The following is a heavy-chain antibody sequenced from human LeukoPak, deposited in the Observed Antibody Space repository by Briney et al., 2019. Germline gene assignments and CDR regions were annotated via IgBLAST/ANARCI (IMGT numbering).Heavy chain of an antibody. V-gene: IGHV4-34*01. CDR2: INHSGST. CDR1: GGSFSGYY. J-gene: IGHJ5*02. D-gene: IGHD3-10*01. CDR3: AKDLDSSGDT. Sequence: PSETLSLTCAVYGGSFSGYYWSWIRQPPGKGLEWIGEINHSGSTNYNPSLKSRVTISVDTSKNQFSLKLSSVTAADTDVYYCAKDLDSSGDTWGQGTLVTVSS.